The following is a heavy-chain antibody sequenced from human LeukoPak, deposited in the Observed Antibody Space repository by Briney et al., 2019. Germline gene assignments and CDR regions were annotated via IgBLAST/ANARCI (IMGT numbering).Heavy chain of an antibody. D-gene: IGHD2-2*01. CDR2: ISYDGNNK. CDR3: ARDGVRSDIVVVPAALDY. V-gene: IGHV3-30-3*01. Sequence: GGSLRLSCVASGFTFSSYAIHWVRQAPGKGLEWVAVISYDGNNKKYADSVKGRFTISRDNSKNTLYLKMNSLRAEDTAIYYCARDGVRSDIVVVPAALDYWGQGTLVTVSS. CDR1: GFTFSSYA. J-gene: IGHJ4*02.